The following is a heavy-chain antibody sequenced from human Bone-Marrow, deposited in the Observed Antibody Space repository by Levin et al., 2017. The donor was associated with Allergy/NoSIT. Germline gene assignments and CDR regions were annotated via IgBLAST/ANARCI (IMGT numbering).Heavy chain of an antibody. D-gene: IGHD6-13*01. CDR1: GSSVTSGDY. CDR3: ARDRHSWYYFDN. CDR2: IYHSGSI. J-gene: IGHJ4*02. Sequence: PSETLSLTCAVSGSSVTSGDYWGWIRQPPGKELEWIGSIYHSGSIYYNPSFRSRVTISLDTSKNHFSLRLHSVTATDTAMYYCARDRHSWYYFDNWGQGTLVTVSS. V-gene: IGHV4-38-2*02.